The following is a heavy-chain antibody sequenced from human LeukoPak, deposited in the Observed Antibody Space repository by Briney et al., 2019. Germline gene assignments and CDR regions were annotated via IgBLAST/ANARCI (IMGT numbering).Heavy chain of an antibody. D-gene: IGHD4-17*01. CDR3: ARGANYGDYGLDAFDI. Sequence: SETLSLTCTVSGGSISSYYWSWIRQAPGKGLEWIGYIYYSGSTTYNPSLKSRVTISIDTSKNQFSLKLTSVTAADTALYYCARGANYGDYGLDAFDIWGRGTMVTVSS. CDR1: GGSISSYY. J-gene: IGHJ3*02. CDR2: IYYSGST. V-gene: IGHV4-59*01.